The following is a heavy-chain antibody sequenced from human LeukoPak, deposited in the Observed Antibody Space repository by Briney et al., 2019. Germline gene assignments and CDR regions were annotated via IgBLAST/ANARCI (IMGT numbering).Heavy chain of an antibody. CDR1: GFTFSSYA. Sequence: GGSLRLSCAASGFTFSSYAMSWVRQAPGKGLEGVSTIGWGGASTYYADSVKGRFTISRDNSKNTLYLQMNSLRAEDTAVYYCAKQPGSVVDSSGSLSRHWGQGTLVTVSS. CDR3: AKQPGSVVDSSGSLSRH. J-gene: IGHJ4*02. CDR2: IGWGGAST. V-gene: IGHV3-23*01. D-gene: IGHD3-22*01.